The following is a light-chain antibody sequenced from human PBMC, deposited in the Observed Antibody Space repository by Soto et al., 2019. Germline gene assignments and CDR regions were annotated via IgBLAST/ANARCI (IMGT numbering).Light chain of an antibody. J-gene: IGKJ4*01. V-gene: IGKV1-33*01. CDR3: QQYDDLPVT. Sequence: DIQMTQSPSSLSASVGDRVTITCQASHDITNFSNWYQQKPGRAPKLLIFDAVHLETGVPSRFSGSGSATYFSLTISNLQPEDFATYYCQQYDDLPVTFGGGTKIEIK. CDR2: DAV. CDR1: HDITNF.